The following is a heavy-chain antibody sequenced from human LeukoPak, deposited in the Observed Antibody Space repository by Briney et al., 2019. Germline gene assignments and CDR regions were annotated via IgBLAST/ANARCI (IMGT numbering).Heavy chain of an antibody. V-gene: IGHV3-7*01. CDR2: IKQDGSEK. CDR1: GFTFSSYW. CDR3: ARDVSSSWGGEDY. D-gene: IGHD6-13*01. J-gene: IGHJ4*02. Sequence: GGSLRLSCAASGFTFSSYWMSWVRQAPGKGLEWVANIKQDGSEKYYVDSVKGRFTISRDNAKNSLYLQVNSLRAEDTAVYYCARDVSSSWGGEDYWGQGTLVTVSS.